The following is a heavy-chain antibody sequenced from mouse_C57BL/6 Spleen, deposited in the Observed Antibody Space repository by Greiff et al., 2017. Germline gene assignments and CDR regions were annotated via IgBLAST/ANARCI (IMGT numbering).Heavy chain of an antibody. J-gene: IGHJ4*01. D-gene: IGHD1-1*01. CDR3: AGGYYGSSYAMDY. CDR2: IYPGDGDP. V-gene: IGHV1-80*01. CDR1: GYAFSSYW. Sequence: VQLQQSGAELVKPGASVKISCKASGYAFSSYWMNWVKQRPGKGLEWIGQIYPGDGDPNYNGKFKGQATLTADKSSSTAYMQLSSLTSDDSAVYFCAGGYYGSSYAMDYWGQGTSVTVSS.